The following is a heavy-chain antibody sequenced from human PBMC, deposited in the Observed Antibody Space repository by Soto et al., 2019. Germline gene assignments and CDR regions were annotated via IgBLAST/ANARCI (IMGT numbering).Heavy chain of an antibody. V-gene: IGHV3-21*06. CDR2: ISSSSKSI. CDR3: ARDLPYYESSGYYPDFDH. CDR1: GFTFGSYS. D-gene: IGHD3-22*01. J-gene: IGHJ4*02. Sequence: PVGSLRLSGAASGFTFGSYSLNWVRQAPGKGLEWVSSISSSSKSIYYADSVKGRFTISRDNAKNSMFLQMDSLRAEDTAIYYCARDLPYYESSGYYPDFDHWGQGTQVTVSS.